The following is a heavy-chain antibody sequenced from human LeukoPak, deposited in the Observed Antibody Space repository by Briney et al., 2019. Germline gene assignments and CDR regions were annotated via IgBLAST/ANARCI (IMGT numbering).Heavy chain of an antibody. Sequence: SETLSLTCAVYGGSFSGYYWSWIRQPPGKGLEWIGEINHSGSTNYNPSLKSRVTISVDTSKNQFSLKLSSVTAADTAVYFCARRSNGYNVWGQGILVTVSS. J-gene: IGHJ4*02. V-gene: IGHV4-34*01. CDR1: GGSFSGYY. CDR3: ARRSNGYNV. CDR2: INHSGST. D-gene: IGHD5-24*01.